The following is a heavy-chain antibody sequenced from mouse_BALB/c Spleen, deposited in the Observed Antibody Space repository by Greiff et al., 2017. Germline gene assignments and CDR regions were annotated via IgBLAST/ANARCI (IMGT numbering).Heavy chain of an antibody. CDR3: TRDLYGNPAWFAY. D-gene: IGHD2-1*01. Sequence: QVQLKQPGAELVRPGASVKLSCKASGYTFTSYWINWVKQRPGQGLEWIGNIYPSDSYTNYNQKFKDKATLTVDKSSSTAYMQLSSPTSEDSAVYYCTRDLYGNPAWFAYWGQGTLVTVSA. CDR2: IYPSDSYT. J-gene: IGHJ3*01. CDR1: GYTFTSYW. V-gene: IGHV1-69*02.